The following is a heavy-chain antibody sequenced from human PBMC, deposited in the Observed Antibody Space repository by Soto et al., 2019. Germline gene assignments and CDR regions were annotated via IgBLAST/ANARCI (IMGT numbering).Heavy chain of an antibody. Sequence: SETLSLTCTVSGGSISSSSYYWGWIRQPPGKGLEWIGSIYYSGSTYYNPSLKSRVTISVDTSKNQFSLKLSSVTAADTAVYYCARHALRDGSGSYYSLTKFDYWGQGTLVTVSS. D-gene: IGHD3-10*01. J-gene: IGHJ4*02. CDR3: ARHALRDGSGSYYSLTKFDY. CDR2: IYYSGST. CDR1: GGSISSSSYY. V-gene: IGHV4-39*01.